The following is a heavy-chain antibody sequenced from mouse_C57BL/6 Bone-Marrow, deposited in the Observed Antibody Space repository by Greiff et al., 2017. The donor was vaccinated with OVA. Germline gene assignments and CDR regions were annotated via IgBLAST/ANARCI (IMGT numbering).Heavy chain of an antibody. CDR2: IDPYSGGT. J-gene: IGHJ4*01. CDR3: ARGYYGSRNYYAMDY. V-gene: IGHV1-72*01. Sequence: QVQLQQPGAELVKPGASVKLSCKASGYTFTSYWMHWVKQRPGRGLEWIGRIDPYSGGTTYTEKFKSKATLTVDKPSSTAYMQLSSLTSEDSAIDYSARGYYGSRNYYAMDYWGQGTSVTGSS. CDR1: GYTFTSYW. D-gene: IGHD1-1*01.